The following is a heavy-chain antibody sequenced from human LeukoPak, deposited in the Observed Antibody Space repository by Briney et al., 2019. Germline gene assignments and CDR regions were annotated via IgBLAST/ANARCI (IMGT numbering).Heavy chain of an antibody. J-gene: IGHJ4*02. D-gene: IGHD6-13*01. CDR1: GYSFTSYW. V-gene: IGHV5-51*03. Sequence: KPGESLKISCKGSGYSFTSYWIGWVRQMPGKGLEWMGIIYPGDSDTRYSPSFQGQVTMSADKSISTAYLQWSSLKASDTAMYYCGRSKYSTSWQYYFDYWGQGTLVTVSS. CDR2: IYPGDSDT. CDR3: GRSKYSTSWQYYFDY.